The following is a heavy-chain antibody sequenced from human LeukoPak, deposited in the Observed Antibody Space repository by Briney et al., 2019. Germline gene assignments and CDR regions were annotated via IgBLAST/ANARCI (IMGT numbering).Heavy chain of an antibody. J-gene: IGHJ6*03. Sequence: GGSLRLSCAASGFTFSNYAMSWVRQAPGKGLEWVSAISGSGGSTYYADSVKGRFTISRDNSKKTLYLQMNSLRADDTAVYYCAKMKGPGLYYHYSMDVWGKGTTVIVSS. CDR1: GFTFSNYA. V-gene: IGHV3-23*01. CDR2: ISGSGGST. CDR3: AKMKGPGLYYHYSMDV.